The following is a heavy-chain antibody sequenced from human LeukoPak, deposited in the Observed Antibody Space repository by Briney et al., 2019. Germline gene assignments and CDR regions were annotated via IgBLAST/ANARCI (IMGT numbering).Heavy chain of an antibody. D-gene: IGHD3-16*01. CDR2: ISTYNGNT. CDR3: ARDLLWADGNY. J-gene: IGHJ4*02. CDR1: GYTFTSYG. V-gene: IGHV1-18*01. Sequence: ASVKVSCKASGYTFTSYGISWVRQAPGQGLEWMGWISTYNGNTKYAQKFQGRVTMTTDTSTSTAFMELRSLRSDDTAVYYCARDLLWADGNYWGQGTLVTVSS.